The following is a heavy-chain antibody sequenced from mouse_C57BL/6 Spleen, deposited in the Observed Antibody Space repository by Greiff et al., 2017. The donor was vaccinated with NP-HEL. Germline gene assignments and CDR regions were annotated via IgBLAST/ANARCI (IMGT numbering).Heavy chain of an antibody. Sequence: DVKLVESGGGLVQPKGSLKLSCAASGFSFNTYAMNWVRQAPGKGLEWVARIRSKSNNYATYYADSVKDRFTISRDDSESMLYLQMNNLKTEDTAMYYCVRSYGSSSWFAYWGQGTLVTVSA. V-gene: IGHV10-1*01. D-gene: IGHD1-1*01. CDR3: VRSYGSSSWFAY. CDR2: IRSKSNNYAT. CDR1: GFSFNTYA. J-gene: IGHJ3*01.